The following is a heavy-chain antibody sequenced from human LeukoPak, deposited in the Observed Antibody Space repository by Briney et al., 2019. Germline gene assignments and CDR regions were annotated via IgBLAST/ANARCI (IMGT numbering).Heavy chain of an antibody. CDR1: GYRFSTYW. J-gene: IGHJ6*02. V-gene: IGHV5-51*01. Sequence: GESLKISCKVSGYRFSTYWIGWGRQMPGKGLEWMGIIYPDDSDTRYSPSFQGQVTISADKSISTTHLQWSSLKASDTAMYYCARHENGMDVWGQGTTVTVSS. CDR2: IYPDDSDT. CDR3: ARHENGMDV.